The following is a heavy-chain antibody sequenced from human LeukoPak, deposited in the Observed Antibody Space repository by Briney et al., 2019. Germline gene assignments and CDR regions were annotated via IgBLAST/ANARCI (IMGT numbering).Heavy chain of an antibody. Sequence: SETLSLTCTVSGGSVSSYYWSWIRQPTGKGLEWIGYIHYSGNTNYNPSLKSRVTISVDTSKNQFSLKLSSVTAADTAVYYRARQSHRIGNPDFDYWGQGTLVTVSS. J-gene: IGHJ4*02. CDR3: ARQSHRIGNPDFDY. D-gene: IGHD1-14*01. V-gene: IGHV4-59*08. CDR1: GGSVSSYY. CDR2: IHYSGNT.